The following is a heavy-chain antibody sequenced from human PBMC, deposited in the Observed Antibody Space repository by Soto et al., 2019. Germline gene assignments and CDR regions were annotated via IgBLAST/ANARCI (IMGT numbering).Heavy chain of an antibody. CDR1: GGTFSSYT. CDR2: IIPILGIA. J-gene: IGHJ4*02. CDR3: ARGAIGAAGTPFGY. V-gene: IGHV1-69*02. Sequence: QVQLVQSGAEVKKPGSSVKVSCKASGGTFSSYTISWVRQAPGQGLEWMGRIIPILGIANYAQKFQGRVTSTADRSTRTAYMELSSLGSEDTAVYYCARGAIGAAGTPFGYWGQGTLVTVSS. D-gene: IGHD6-13*01.